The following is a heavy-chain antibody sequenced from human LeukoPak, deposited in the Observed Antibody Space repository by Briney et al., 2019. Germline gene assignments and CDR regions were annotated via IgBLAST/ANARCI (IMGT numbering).Heavy chain of an antibody. V-gene: IGHV3-48*03. Sequence: GGSLRLSCAASGFTFSSYEMNWVRQAPGKGLEWVSYISSSGSTIYYADSVKGRFTISRDNAKNSLYLQMNSLRAEDTAGYYCASGTGRGMDVWGQGTTVTVSS. CDR1: GFTFSSYE. D-gene: IGHD1-1*01. J-gene: IGHJ6*02. CDR3: ASGTGRGMDV. CDR2: ISSSGSTI.